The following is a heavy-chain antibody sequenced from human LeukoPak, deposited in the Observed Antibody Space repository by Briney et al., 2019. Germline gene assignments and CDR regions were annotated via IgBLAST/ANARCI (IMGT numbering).Heavy chain of an antibody. CDR1: GFSFITYN. CDR3: AELGITMIGGV. CDR2: ISSSGSTI. D-gene: IGHD3-10*02. Sequence: GGSLRLSCAASGFSFITYNMNWVRQAPGKGLEWVSYISSSGSTIYYADSVKGRFTISRDNAKNSLYLQMNSLRAEDTAVYYCAELGITMIGGVWGKGTTVTISS. V-gene: IGHV3-48*04. J-gene: IGHJ6*04.